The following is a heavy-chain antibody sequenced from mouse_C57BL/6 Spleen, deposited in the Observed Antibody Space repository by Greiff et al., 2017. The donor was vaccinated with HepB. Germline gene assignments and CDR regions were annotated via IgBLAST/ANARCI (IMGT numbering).Heavy chain of an antibody. J-gene: IGHJ4*01. CDR1: GYTFTSYW. D-gene: IGHD1-1*01. V-gene: IGHV1-50*01. CDR2: IDPSDSYT. Sequence: VQLQQPGAELVKPGASVKLSCKASGYTFTSYWMQWVKQRPGQGLEWIGEIDPSDSYTNYNQKFKGKATLTVDTSSSTAYMQLSSLTSEDSAVYYCARDGRTDYYAMDYWGQGTSVTVSS. CDR3: ARDGRTDYYAMDY.